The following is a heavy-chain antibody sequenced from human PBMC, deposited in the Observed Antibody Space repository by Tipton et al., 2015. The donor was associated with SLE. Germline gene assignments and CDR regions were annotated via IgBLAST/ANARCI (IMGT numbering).Heavy chain of an antibody. D-gene: IGHD3-22*01. Sequence: TLSLTCTVSGGSVSSGYYYWSWIRQPPGKGLEWIGYIYYSGSTNYNPSLKSRVTISVDTSKNQFSLKLSSVTAADMAVYYCARAHGITMIVNYWGQGTLVTVSS. J-gene: IGHJ4*02. V-gene: IGHV4-61*01. CDR2: IYYSGST. CDR1: GGSVSSGYYY. CDR3: ARAHGITMIVNY.